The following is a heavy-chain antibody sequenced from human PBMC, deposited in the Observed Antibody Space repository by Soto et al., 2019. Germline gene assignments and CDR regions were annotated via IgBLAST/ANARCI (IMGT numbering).Heavy chain of an antibody. D-gene: IGHD3-3*01. CDR2: ISYSGRT. CDR1: GGSISGNGYY. CDR3: ARGSIVGVVLNAFDI. V-gene: IGHV4-31*11. Sequence: QVQLQESGPGLVKPSQTLSLTCAVSGGSISGNGYYWNWIRQHPGKGLEWIGYISYSGRTFYSPSLKSRVTPSLDTSKNQFSLKLSSVTAADTAIYYCARGSIVGVVLNAFDIWGQGTMVAVSS. J-gene: IGHJ3*02.